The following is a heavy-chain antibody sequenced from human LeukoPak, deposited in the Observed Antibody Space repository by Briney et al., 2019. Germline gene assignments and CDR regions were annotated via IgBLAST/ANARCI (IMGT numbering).Heavy chain of an antibody. CDR2: ISYHGNNK. CDR1: GFPFSSYG. D-gene: IGHD6-19*01. V-gene: IGHV3-30*03. CDR3: AREPEQWLVVYFDY. J-gene: IGHJ4*02. Sequence: GGSLRLSCAASGFPFSSYGMHWVRQAPGKGLEWVAIISYHGNNKYYADPVKGRFTISRDNSKNTLYLQMNSLRAEDTAVYYCAREPEQWLVVYFDYWGQGTLVTVSS.